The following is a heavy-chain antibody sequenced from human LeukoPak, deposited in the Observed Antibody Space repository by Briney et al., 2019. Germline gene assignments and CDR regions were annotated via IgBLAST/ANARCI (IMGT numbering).Heavy chain of an antibody. CDR3: ARDDPNYDILTGYYTGLPDY. J-gene: IGHJ4*02. CDR1: GFTFSSYW. V-gene: IGHV3-7*01. CDR2: IKQDGSEK. Sequence: GGSLRLSCAASGFTFSSYWMSWVRQAPGKGLEWVANIKQDGSEKYYVDSVKGRFTISRDNAKNSLYLQMNSLRAEDTAVYYCARDDPNYDILTGYYTGLPDYWGQGTLVTVSS. D-gene: IGHD3-9*01.